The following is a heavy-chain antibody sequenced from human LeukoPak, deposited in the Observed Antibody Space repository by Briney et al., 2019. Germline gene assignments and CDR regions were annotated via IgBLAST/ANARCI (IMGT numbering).Heavy chain of an antibody. CDR2: ISSSGSTI. V-gene: IGHV3-48*03. CDR3: ARVHFDAFDI. Sequence: GGSLRLSCAASGFTFSSYEMNWVRQAPGKGLEWVSYISSSGSTIYYADSVKGRFTISRDNAKNSLYLQMNSLRAEDTAVYYCARVHFDAFDIWGQGTMVTVSS. D-gene: IGHD3-3*02. J-gene: IGHJ3*02. CDR1: GFTFSSYE.